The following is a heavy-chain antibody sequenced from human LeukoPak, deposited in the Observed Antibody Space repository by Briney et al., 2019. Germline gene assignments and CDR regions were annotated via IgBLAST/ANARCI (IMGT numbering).Heavy chain of an antibody. CDR2: IKQDGSER. CDR3: AGSGWQVYLDY. V-gene: IGHV3-7*01. CDR1: GFTFTTFW. J-gene: IGHJ4*02. Sequence: GGSLRLSCAASGFTFTTFWTSWVRQAPGKGLEWVANIKQDGSERYYVDSVKGRFTISRDNAKNSLYLQMNSLRAEDTGVYYCAGSGWQVYLDYWGQGALVTVSS. D-gene: IGHD6-19*01.